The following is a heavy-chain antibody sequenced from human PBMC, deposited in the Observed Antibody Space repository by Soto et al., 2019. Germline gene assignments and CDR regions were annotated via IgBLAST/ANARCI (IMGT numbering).Heavy chain of an antibody. D-gene: IGHD3-10*01. J-gene: IGHJ6*03. Sequence: ASVKVSCKASGYTFTSYDINWVRQATGQGLEWMGWMNPNSGNTGYAQKFQGRVTMTRNTSISTAYMELSSLRSEDTAVYYCARAGGSWSYYNYYYYYYMDVWGKGTTVTVSS. CDR3: ARAGGSWSYYNYYYYYYMDV. CDR1: GYTFTSYD. CDR2: MNPNSGNT. V-gene: IGHV1-8*01.